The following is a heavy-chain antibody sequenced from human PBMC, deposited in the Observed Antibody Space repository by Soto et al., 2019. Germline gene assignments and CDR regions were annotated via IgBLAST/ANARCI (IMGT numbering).Heavy chain of an antibody. Sequence: SGPTLVNPTETLTVTCTFSGFSLTSPGMCVSWIRQSPGKALEWLALIERDDDDKYYSTSLKTRLTISKDTRKNQVVLTMANMDPADTATYYCARSIRGPRRLNGMDVWGQGTTVTVSS. D-gene: IGHD1-20*01. CDR2: IERDDDDK. CDR3: ARSIRGPRRLNGMDV. V-gene: IGHV2-70*13. J-gene: IGHJ6*02. CDR1: GFSLTSPGMC.